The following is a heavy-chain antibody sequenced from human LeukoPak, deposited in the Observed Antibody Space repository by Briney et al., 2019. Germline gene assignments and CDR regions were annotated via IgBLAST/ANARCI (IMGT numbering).Heavy chain of an antibody. CDR2: FDPEDGET. V-gene: IGHV1-24*01. J-gene: IGHJ6*02. D-gene: IGHD3-10*01. CDR1: GYTLTELS. Sequence: ASVKVSCKVSGYTLTELSMHWVRQAPGKGLEWMGGFDPEDGETIYAQKFQGRVTMTEDTSTDTAYMELSSLRSEDTAVYYCATDIAVQGVIKAYGMDVWGQGTTVTVSS. CDR3: ATDIAVQGVIKAYGMDV.